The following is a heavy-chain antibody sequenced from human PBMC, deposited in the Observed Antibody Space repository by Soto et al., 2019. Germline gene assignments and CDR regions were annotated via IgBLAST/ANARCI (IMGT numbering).Heavy chain of an antibody. CDR2: IKPDGSAT. CDR3: ARAGYCGPGCYYYFDY. Sequence: PXESLLLSFAVSGFTFGSYWMNWVRLIAGKGLEWVAYIKPDGSATYYVDSVKGRFTISRDNAKNSLYLQMNSLRVEDTSVYYCARAGYCGPGCYYYFDYWGQGTLVTVSS. D-gene: IGHD2-21*02. V-gene: IGHV3-7*01. J-gene: IGHJ4*02. CDR1: GFTFGSYW.